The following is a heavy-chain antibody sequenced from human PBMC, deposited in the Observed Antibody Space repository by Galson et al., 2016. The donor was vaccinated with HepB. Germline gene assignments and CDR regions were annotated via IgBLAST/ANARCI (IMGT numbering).Heavy chain of an antibody. V-gene: IGHV3-7*01. CDR2: IRQDGNER. J-gene: IGHJ6*02. Sequence: SLRLSCAASGFTFSRHWMSWVRQAPGKGLEWLAYIRQDGNERQYVDSVKGRFTISSDNAKNSLYLQMPSLRAEDTAVYYCARYYGDYYLKNYYYYGMDVWGQGTTVTVSS. CDR1: GFTFSRHW. D-gene: IGHD4-17*01. CDR3: ARYYGDYYLKNYYYYGMDV.